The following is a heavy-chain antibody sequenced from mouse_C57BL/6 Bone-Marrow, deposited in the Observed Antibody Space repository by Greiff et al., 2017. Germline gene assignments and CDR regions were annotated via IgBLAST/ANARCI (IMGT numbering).Heavy chain of an antibody. V-gene: IGHV5-9*01. Sequence: VQLMESGGGLVKPGGSLTLSCAASGFTFSSYTMSWVRQTPEKKLQWVAAISGGGGNTYYTDSVKGRFTISRDNDKNILYLQMSRLGSEDTALYYCSRQVTTVLATKYFDVWGTGTTVTVSS. J-gene: IGHJ1*03. CDR2: ISGGGGNT. CDR1: GFTFSSYT. CDR3: SRQVTTVLATKYFDV. D-gene: IGHD1-1*01.